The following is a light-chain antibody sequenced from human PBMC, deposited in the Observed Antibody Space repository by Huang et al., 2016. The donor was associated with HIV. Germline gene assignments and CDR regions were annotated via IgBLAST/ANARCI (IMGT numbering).Light chain of an antibody. CDR2: AAS. CDR1: QDIANS. Sequence: QLTQSPSSLSMSVGDRVIITCQASQDIANSLAWYQHKPGRAPKLLISAASTLQIGVPSRFSGGSAGTYFTLIITNLQPDDFASYYCQQLHSYPLTFGQGTRLDI. CDR3: QQLHSYPLT. V-gene: IGKV1-9*01. J-gene: IGKJ5*01.